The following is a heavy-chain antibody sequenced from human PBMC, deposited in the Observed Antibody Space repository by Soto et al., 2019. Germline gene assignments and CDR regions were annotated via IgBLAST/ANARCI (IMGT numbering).Heavy chain of an antibody. CDR3: AKVRVPAAIQRPYYYYGMDV. V-gene: IGHV3-23*01. D-gene: IGHD2-2*01. Sequence: PAGSLRLSCAASGFTFSSYAMSWVRQAPGKGLEWVSAISGSGGSTYYADSVKGRFTISRDNSKNTLYLQMNSLRAEDTAVYYCAKVRVPAAIQRPYYYYGMDVWGQGTTVTVSS. J-gene: IGHJ6*02. CDR2: ISGSGGST. CDR1: GFTFSSYA.